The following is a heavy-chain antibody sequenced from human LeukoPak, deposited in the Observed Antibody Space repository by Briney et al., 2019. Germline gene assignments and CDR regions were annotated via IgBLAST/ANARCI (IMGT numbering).Heavy chain of an antibody. D-gene: IGHD5-24*01. J-gene: IGHJ4*02. V-gene: IGHV3-30*02. Sequence: SGGSLRLSCAASGFTFSSYGMHWVRQAPGKGLEWVAFIRYDGGNKYYADSVKGRFTISRDNSKNTLYLQMNSLRAEDTAVYYCAKEMATIGRSFDYWGQGTLVTVSS. CDR1: GFTFSSYG. CDR2: IRYDGGNK. CDR3: AKEMATIGRSFDY.